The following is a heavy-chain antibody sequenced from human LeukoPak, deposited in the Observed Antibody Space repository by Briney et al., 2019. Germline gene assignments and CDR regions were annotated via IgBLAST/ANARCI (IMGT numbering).Heavy chain of an antibody. Sequence: PGGSLRLSCAVSGVTFSKYAMSWFRQAPGKGLEWVSGISNTGGGTYYADSVKGRFTISRDNANNSLFLQMNSLRVEDTALYYCARGADCAGDSCANDALDIWGQGTMVTVSS. CDR1: GVTFSKYA. J-gene: IGHJ3*02. CDR2: ISNTGGGT. D-gene: IGHD2-21*01. V-gene: IGHV3-23*01. CDR3: ARGADCAGDSCANDALDI.